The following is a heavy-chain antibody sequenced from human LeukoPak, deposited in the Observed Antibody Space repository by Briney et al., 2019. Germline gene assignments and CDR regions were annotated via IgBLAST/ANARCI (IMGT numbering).Heavy chain of an antibody. J-gene: IGHJ5*02. D-gene: IGHD6-19*01. Sequence: SETLSLTCAVYGGSFSGYYWSWIRQPPGKGXEWIGEINHSGSTNYNPSLKSRVTISVDTSKNQFSLKLSSVTAADTAVYYCAREVFPSLGYSSGWSRYNWFDPWGQGTLVTVSS. CDR3: AREVFPSLGYSSGWSRYNWFDP. CDR2: INHSGST. V-gene: IGHV4-34*01. CDR1: GGSFSGYY.